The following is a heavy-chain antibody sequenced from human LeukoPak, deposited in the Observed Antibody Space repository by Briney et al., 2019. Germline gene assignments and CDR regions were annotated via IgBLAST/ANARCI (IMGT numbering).Heavy chain of an antibody. D-gene: IGHD3-10*01. J-gene: IGHJ5*02. Sequence: SETLSLTCTVSGGSISSSSYYWGWIRQPPGKGLEWIGSIYYSGSTYYNPSLKSRVTISVDTSKNQFSLKLSSVTAADTAVYYCARRRQLWFGEFSSSSNWFDPWGQGTLVTVSS. CDR3: ARRRQLWFGEFSSSSNWFDP. V-gene: IGHV4-39*07. CDR2: IYYSGST. CDR1: GGSISSSSYY.